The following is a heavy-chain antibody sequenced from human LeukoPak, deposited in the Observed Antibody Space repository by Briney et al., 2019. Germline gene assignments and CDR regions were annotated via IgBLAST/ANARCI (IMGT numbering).Heavy chain of an antibody. D-gene: IGHD3-9*01. CDR3: ARGPPIIYNILTGYYNFDS. CDR1: GGSFSGYY. J-gene: IGHJ4*02. V-gene: IGHV4-34*01. Sequence: PSETLSLTCAVYGGSFSGYYWSWIRQPPGKGLEWIGEINHRGSTNYNPSLKSRVTISVDTSKNQFSLRLNSVTAADTAVYYCARGPPIIYNILTGYYNFDSWGQGTLVTVSS. CDR2: INHRGST.